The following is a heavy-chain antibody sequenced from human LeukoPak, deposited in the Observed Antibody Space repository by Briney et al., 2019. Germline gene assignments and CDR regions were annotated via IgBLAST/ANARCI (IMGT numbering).Heavy chain of an antibody. D-gene: IGHD3-10*01. V-gene: IGHV3-7*01. Sequence: HPGGSLRLSCAASGFTFSSYWMSWVRQAPGKGLEWVANIKQDGSEKYYVDSVKGRFTISRDNAKNSLYLQMNSLRAEDTAVYYCARASITMVRGAFDYWGQGTLVTVSS. CDR2: IKQDGSEK. J-gene: IGHJ4*02. CDR1: GFTFSSYW. CDR3: ARASITMVRGAFDY.